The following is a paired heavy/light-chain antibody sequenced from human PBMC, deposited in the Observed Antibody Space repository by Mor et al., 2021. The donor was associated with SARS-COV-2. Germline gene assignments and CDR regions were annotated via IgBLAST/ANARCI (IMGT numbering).Light chain of an antibody. CDR2: QDN. V-gene: IGLV3-1*01. J-gene: IGLJ1*01. CDR3: QAWDSSTGV. Sequence: SYELTQPPSVSVSPGQTASITCSGDKLGNKYVCWYQQKPGQSPVLVIYQDNRRPSGIPERFSGSSSGNTATLTISGTQAMDEADYYCQAWDSSTGVFGTGTKVTVL. CDR1: KLGNKY.
Heavy chain of an antibody. CDR3: ARVLYYYDSSGSAGAFDF. D-gene: IGHD3-22*01. CDR2: IYYSGST. CDR1: GGSLSSFY. Sequence: QVQLQESGPGLVKPSETLSLTCTVSGGSLSSFYWSWIRQPPGKALEWIGYIYYSGSTNYNPSLKSRVTISVDTSKNQFSLKLSSVTAADTAVYYCARVLYYYDSSGSAGAFDFWGQGTMVTVSS. V-gene: IGHV4-59*01. J-gene: IGHJ3*01.